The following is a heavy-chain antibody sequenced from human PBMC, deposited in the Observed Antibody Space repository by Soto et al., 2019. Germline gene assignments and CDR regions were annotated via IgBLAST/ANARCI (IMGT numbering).Heavy chain of an antibody. CDR2: ISGSGGST. Sequence: GGSLRLSCAASGFTFSSYAMSWVRQAPGKGLEWVSAISGSGGSTYYADSVKGRFTISRENSKNTLYLQMNSLRAEDTAVYYCAKAVGAPYYFDYWGQGTMVTVSS. J-gene: IGHJ4*02. V-gene: IGHV3-23*01. CDR3: AKAVGAPYYFDY. D-gene: IGHD1-26*01. CDR1: GFTFSSYA.